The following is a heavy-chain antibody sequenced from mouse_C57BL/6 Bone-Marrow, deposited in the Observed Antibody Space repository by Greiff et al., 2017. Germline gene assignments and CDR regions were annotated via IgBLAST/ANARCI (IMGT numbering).Heavy chain of an antibody. J-gene: IGHJ3*01. D-gene: IGHD2-4*01. Sequence: QVQLQQPGAELVKPGASVKLSCKASGYTFTSYWMQWVKQRPGQGLEWIGEIDPSDSSTNYNQKFKGKATLTVDTSSSTAYMQLSSLTSEDSAVYYCAREGLSGFAYWGQGTLVTVSA. CDR2: IDPSDSST. CDR3: AREGLSGFAY. V-gene: IGHV1-50*01. CDR1: GYTFTSYW.